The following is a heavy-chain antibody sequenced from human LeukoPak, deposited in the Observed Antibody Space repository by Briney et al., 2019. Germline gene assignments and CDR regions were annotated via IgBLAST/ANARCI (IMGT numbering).Heavy chain of an antibody. CDR1: GYSISSGYY. J-gene: IGHJ4*02. D-gene: IGHD6-6*01. Sequence: SETLSLTCTVSGYSISSGYYWGWIRQPPGKGLEWIGSIYHSGSTYYNPSLKSRVTISVDTSKNQFSLKLSSVTAADTAVYYCARDRTGSYSSSFGYWGQGTLVTVSS. CDR2: IYHSGST. V-gene: IGHV4-38-2*02. CDR3: ARDRTGSYSSSFGY.